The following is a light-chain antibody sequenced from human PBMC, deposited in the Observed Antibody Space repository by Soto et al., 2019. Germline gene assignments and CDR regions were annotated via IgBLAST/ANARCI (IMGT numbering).Light chain of an antibody. CDR2: DAS. J-gene: IGKJ1*01. V-gene: IGKV3-15*01. CDR1: QSVGSS. Sequence: EIVRTHSPYTVSVYPWERVTLSFMSSQSVGSSVAWYQQETGQAPRLLIYDASTRATGIPARFSASGSGTEFTLSIRSLQAEDFATYYCQQYSQWPPETFGQGTKVDIK. CDR3: QQYSQWPPET.